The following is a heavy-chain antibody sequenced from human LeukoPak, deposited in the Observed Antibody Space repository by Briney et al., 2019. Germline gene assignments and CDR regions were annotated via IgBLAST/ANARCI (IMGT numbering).Heavy chain of an antibody. D-gene: IGHD5-18*01. J-gene: IGHJ4*02. CDR3: ATVDTAMVGRYFDY. CDR2: IYYSGST. Sequence: SETLSLTCTVSGGSISSSSYSWGWLRQPPGKGLEWIGSIYYSGSTYYNPSLKSRVTISVDTSKNQFSLKLSSVTAADTAVYYCATVDTAMVGRYFDYWGQGTLVTVSS. V-gene: IGHV4-39*01. CDR1: GGSISSSSYS.